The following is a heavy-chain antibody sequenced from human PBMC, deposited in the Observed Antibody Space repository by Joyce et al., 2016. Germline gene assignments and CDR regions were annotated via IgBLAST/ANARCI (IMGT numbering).Heavy chain of an antibody. V-gene: IGHV3-74*01. CDR1: GFTFSCYW. Sequence: EVQLVESGGGLVQRGGSLRLSCSASGFTFSCYWVAWGRQPPGGGLLWVARMDEYGNTIDYADSVTGRFTISRDNAKSTLYLQMDSLRDEDTAMYFCVRGSNDWLGDDYWGQGTLVTVSS. J-gene: IGHJ4*02. CDR2: MDEYGNTI. D-gene: IGHD3-10*01. CDR3: VRGSNDWLGDDY.